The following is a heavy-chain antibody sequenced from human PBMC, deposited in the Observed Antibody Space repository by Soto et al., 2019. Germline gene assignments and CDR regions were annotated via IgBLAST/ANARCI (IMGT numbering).Heavy chain of an antibody. CDR3: TRNRRETGDFDF. V-gene: IGHV1-8*01. CDR1: GYTFTTYD. D-gene: IGHD7-27*01. CDR2: MNPDSGTT. J-gene: IGHJ4*02. Sequence: QVQLVQSGAEVRKPGASVKVSCKASGYTFTTYDINWLRQARGQGLQWMGWMNPDSGTTGYAQTFQGRVTLTSDTSMNTAYMELSMLTYEDTAVYYCTRNRRETGDFDFWGQGTLVTVSS.